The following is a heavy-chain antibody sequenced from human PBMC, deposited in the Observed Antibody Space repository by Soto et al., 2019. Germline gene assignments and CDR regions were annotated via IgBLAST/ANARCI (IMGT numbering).Heavy chain of an antibody. CDR1: GGSISSSNW. D-gene: IGHD3-10*01. CDR2: IYHSGST. V-gene: IGHV4-4*02. Sequence: LETLSLTCAVSGGSISSSNWWSWVRQPPGKGLEWIGEIYHSGSTNYNPSLKSRVTISVDKSKNQFSLKLSSVTAADTAAYYCARAPMVRGVIINYYYYGMDVWGQGTTVTVSS. J-gene: IGHJ6*02. CDR3: ARAPMVRGVIINYYYYGMDV.